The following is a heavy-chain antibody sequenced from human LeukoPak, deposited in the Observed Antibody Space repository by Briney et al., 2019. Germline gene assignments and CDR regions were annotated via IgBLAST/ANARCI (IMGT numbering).Heavy chain of an antibody. V-gene: IGHV3-30*02. D-gene: IGHD6-13*01. Sequence: GGSLRLSCAASGFTFSSYGMHWVRQAPGKGLEWVAFIRYDGSNKYYADSVKGRFTISRDNSKNTLYLQMNSLRAEDTAVYYCAKDSSSWYAGNFDYWGQGTXVXVSS. CDR1: GFTFSSYG. CDR2: IRYDGSNK. J-gene: IGHJ4*02. CDR3: AKDSSSWYAGNFDY.